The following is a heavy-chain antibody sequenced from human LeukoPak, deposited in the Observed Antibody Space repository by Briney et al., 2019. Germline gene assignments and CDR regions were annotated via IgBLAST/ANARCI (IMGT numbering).Heavy chain of an antibody. CDR3: ARRGSGSYVLDY. D-gene: IGHD3-10*01. Sequence: ASVKVSCKASVYTFTRYYMHWVRQAPGQGLGWMGIINPSDGVIDYAQKFQDRVAMTRDTSTSTVYMELSSLRSEDTAVYYCARRGSGSYVLDYWGQGTLVTVSS. CDR1: VYTFTRYY. V-gene: IGHV1-46*01. CDR2: INPSDGVI. J-gene: IGHJ4*02.